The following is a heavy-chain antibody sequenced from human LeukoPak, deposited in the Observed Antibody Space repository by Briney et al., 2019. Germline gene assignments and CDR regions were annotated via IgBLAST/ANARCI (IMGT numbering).Heavy chain of an antibody. CDR3: ARGPLYSSSSLNWFDP. D-gene: IGHD6-6*01. Sequence: ASVKVSCKASGYTFTSYGISWVRQAPGQGLEWMGWISAYNGNTNYAQKLQGRVTMTTDTSTSTAYMELRSLRSDDTAVYYCARGPLYSSSSLNWFDPWGQGTLVTVSS. J-gene: IGHJ5*02. CDR1: GYTFTSYG. CDR2: ISAYNGNT. V-gene: IGHV1-18*04.